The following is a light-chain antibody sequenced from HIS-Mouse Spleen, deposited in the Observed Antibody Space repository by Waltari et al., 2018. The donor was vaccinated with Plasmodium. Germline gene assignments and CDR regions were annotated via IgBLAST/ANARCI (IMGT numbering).Light chain of an antibody. CDR1: ALPKKQ. CDR3: YSTDSSGNHRV. V-gene: IGLV3-10*01. Sequence: SYELTQPPSVSVSPGQTARITCPGDALPKKQAFWYQQKSGKAPVLVIYEDSKRPSGIPERFSGSSSGTMATLTISGAQVEDEADYYCYSTDSSGNHRVFGGGTKLTVL. J-gene: IGLJ3*02. CDR2: EDS.